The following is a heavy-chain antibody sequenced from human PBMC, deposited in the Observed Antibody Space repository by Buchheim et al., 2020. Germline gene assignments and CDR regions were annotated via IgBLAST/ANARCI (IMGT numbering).Heavy chain of an antibody. J-gene: IGHJ6*02. V-gene: IGHV1-46*01. CDR3: ARDGGRSWNYHQGMDV. CDR1: GYTFTSYY. CDR2: INPSGGST. Sequence: QVQLVQSGAEVKKPGASVKVSCKASGYTFTSYYMHWVRQAPGQGLEWMGIINPSGGSTSYTQKFQGRVTLTTDTSTSTVYMELSRLRSEDTAVYYCARDGGRSWNYHQGMDVWGQGTT. D-gene: IGHD1-7*01.